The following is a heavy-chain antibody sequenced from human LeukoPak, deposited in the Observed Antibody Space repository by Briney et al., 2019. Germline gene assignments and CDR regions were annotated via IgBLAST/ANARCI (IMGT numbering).Heavy chain of an antibody. CDR1: GFTFDDYG. V-gene: IGHV3-53*01. D-gene: IGHD6-13*01. CDR2: IYSGGNT. J-gene: IGHJ1*01. CDR3: ATLGGIAAAAYVYFQH. Sequence: GGSLRLSCAASGFTFDDYGMSWVRQAPGKGLEWVSVIYSGGNTYYADSVKGRFTISRDNSKNTLYLQMNSLRAEDTALYYCATLGGIAAAAYVYFQHWGQGTLVTVSS.